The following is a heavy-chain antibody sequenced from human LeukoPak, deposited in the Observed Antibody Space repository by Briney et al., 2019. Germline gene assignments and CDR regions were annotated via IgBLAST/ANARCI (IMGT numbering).Heavy chain of an antibody. J-gene: IGHJ4*02. CDR1: GFTVSSNY. D-gene: IGHD6-13*01. V-gene: IGHV3-53*01. CDR2: IYSGGST. Sequence: GGSLRLSCAASGFTVSSNYMSWVRQAPGEGLEWVSVIYSGGSTLYADSVKGRFTISRDNSKNTLYLQMNSLRAEDTAVYYYARHPGIAAGGINYWGQGTLVTVSS. CDR3: ARHPGIAAGGINY.